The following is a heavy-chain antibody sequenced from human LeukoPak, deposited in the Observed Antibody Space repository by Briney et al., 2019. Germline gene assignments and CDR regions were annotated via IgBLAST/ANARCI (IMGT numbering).Heavy chain of an antibody. CDR2: IRSNGET. J-gene: IGHJ4*02. V-gene: IGHV3-23*01. CDR3: AKASWVSSTDAVR. CDR1: GLSFSSFA. Sequence: GGSLRLSCAASGLSFSSFAMSWVRQGPARGLEWVSSIRSNGETFYADSVKGRFTLSSDSSRNTVYFQLNNLRVEDTAIYYCAKASWVSSTDAVRWGQGTLVTVSS. D-gene: IGHD6-19*01.